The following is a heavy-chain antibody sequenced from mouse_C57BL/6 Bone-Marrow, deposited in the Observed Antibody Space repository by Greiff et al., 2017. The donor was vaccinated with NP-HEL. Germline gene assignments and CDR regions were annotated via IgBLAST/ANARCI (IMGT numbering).Heavy chain of an antibody. CDR3: TTGVTVVAPPAWFAY. D-gene: IGHD1-1*01. CDR2: IDPENGDT. V-gene: IGHV14-4*01. CDR1: GFHIKDDY. Sequence: VQLQQSGAELVRPGASVKLSCTASGFHIKDDYMHWVKQRPEQGLEWIGWIDPENGDTEYASKFQGKATITADTSSNTAYLQLSSLTSEDTAVYYCTTGVTVVAPPAWFAYWGQGTLVTVSA. J-gene: IGHJ3*01.